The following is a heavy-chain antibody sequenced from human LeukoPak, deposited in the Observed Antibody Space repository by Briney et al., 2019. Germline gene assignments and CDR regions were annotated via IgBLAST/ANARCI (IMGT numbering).Heavy chain of an antibody. CDR1: VGAISSGGYY. CDR2: IYYSGST. CDR3: ARDHAVVPAATDAFDI. J-gene: IGHJ3*02. V-gene: IGHV4-31*03. Sequence: PSETLSLTCTVSVGAISSGGYYWSWIRQHPGKGLEWIGYIYYSGSTYYNPSLKSRVTISVDTSKNQFSLKLSSVTAALTAVYYCARDHAVVPAATDAFDIWGQGTMVTVSS. D-gene: IGHD2-2*01.